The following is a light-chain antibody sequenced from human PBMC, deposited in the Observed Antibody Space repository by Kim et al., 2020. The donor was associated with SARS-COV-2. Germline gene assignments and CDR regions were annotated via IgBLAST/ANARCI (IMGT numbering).Light chain of an antibody. CDR1: QDINMF. J-gene: IGKJ2*03. CDR3: LQHKSYPYS. Sequence: SATVGDRVTITCRASQDINMFLARFRQKPGTVPKRLIYHASTLQSGVPSRFSSSGSGTEFSLTISSLQPEDFTTYYSLQHKSYPYSFGQGTKLAI. V-gene: IGKV1-17*03. CDR2: HAS.